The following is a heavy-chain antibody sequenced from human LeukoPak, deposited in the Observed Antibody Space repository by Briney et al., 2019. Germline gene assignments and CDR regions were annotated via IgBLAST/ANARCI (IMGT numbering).Heavy chain of an antibody. CDR1: GFPFSSFV. Sequence: GGSLRLSCAASGFPFSSFVMSWVRQAPGKGLEWVTAISGSGGSTFYADPVKGRFTISRDNSKNTLYLQMNSLRAEDTAVYYCARSYYYDSSGSYYFDYWGQGTLVTVSS. CDR3: ARSYYYDSSGSYYFDY. V-gene: IGHV3-23*01. CDR2: ISGSGGST. J-gene: IGHJ4*02. D-gene: IGHD3-22*01.